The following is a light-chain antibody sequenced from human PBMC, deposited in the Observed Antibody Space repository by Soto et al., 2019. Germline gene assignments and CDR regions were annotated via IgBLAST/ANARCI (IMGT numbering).Light chain of an antibody. CDR3: QQSYSSPWT. CDR2: AAS. J-gene: IGKJ1*01. V-gene: IGKV1-39*01. Sequence: EIQMTQSPASLSASVGDRVTITCRASQSISNYLNWYQQKPGKAPNLLIYAASTLQSGVPSRFSGGGSGTDFTLTISSLQAEDFATYYCQQSYSSPWTFGQGTKVDIK. CDR1: QSISNY.